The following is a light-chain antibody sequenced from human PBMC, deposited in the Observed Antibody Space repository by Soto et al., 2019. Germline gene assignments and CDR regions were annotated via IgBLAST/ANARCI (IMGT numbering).Light chain of an antibody. CDR3: SSYTGSSNSVV. CDR2: DVS. CDR1: SSDVGGYDY. Sequence: QPASVSGSPGQSISISCTGTSSDVGGYDYVSWYQQHPDKAPKLMIYDVSHRPSGVSTRFSGSKSGNTASLTISGLQAEDEADYYCSSYTGSSNSVVFGTGTKLTVL. J-gene: IGLJ1*01. V-gene: IGLV2-14*03.